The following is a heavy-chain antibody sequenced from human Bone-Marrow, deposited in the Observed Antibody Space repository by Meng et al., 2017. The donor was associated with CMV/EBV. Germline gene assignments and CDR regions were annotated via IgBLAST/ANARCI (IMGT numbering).Heavy chain of an antibody. CDR2: ISYDGSDK. V-gene: IGHV3-30*03. D-gene: IGHD3-22*01. J-gene: IGHJ3*02. Sequence: GGSLRLSCSASGFTFSSYIIHWVRQAPGKGLEWVAVISYDGSDKHYADSVKGRFTISRDNSKNTLYLQMNSLRAEDTAVYYCARDFGVTYDISGLIHPGSAFDIWGQGTMVTVSS. CDR1: GFTFSSYI. CDR3: ARDFGVTYDISGLIHPGSAFDI.